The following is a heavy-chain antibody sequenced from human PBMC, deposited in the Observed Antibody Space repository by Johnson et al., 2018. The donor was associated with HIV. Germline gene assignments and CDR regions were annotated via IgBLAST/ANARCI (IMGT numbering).Heavy chain of an antibody. CDR1: GFTFSSYD. Sequence: MLLVESGGGVVQPGRSLRLSCAASGFTFSSYDMHWVRQATGKGLEWVSAIGTAGDTYYPGSVKGRFTISRENAKNSLYLQMNSLRAGDTAAYYCARGSGSYGDAFDIWGQGTMVTVSS. V-gene: IGHV3-13*01. D-gene: IGHD1-26*01. J-gene: IGHJ3*02. CDR3: ARGSGSYGDAFDI. CDR2: IGTAGDT.